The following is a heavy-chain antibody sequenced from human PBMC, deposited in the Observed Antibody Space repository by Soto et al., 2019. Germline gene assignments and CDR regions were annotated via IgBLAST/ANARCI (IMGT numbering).Heavy chain of an antibody. D-gene: IGHD3-22*01. Sequence: QVQLQESGPGLVKPSQTLSLTCTVSGGSISSGDYYWSWIRQPPGKGLEWIGYIYYSGSTYYNPSLKSRVTISVDTSKNQFSLKLSSVTAADTAVYYCARDGTLYRDSSGYYSDYWGQGTLVTVSS. V-gene: IGHV4-30-4*01. J-gene: IGHJ4*02. CDR1: GGSISSGDYY. CDR3: ARDGTLYRDSSGYYSDY. CDR2: IYYSGST.